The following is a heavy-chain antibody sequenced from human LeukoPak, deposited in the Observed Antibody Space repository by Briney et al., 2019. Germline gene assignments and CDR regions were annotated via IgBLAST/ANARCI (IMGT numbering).Heavy chain of an antibody. CDR1: GFTFSSYS. D-gene: IGHD3-22*01. Sequence: GGSLRLSCAASGFTFSSYSMNWVRQAPGKGPEWVSAISGSGGSTYYADSVKGRFTISRDNSKNTLYLQMNSLRAEDTAVYYCAKWGPGSSGYSDYWGQGTLVTVSS. CDR2: ISGSGGST. J-gene: IGHJ4*02. CDR3: AKWGPGSSGYSDY. V-gene: IGHV3-23*01.